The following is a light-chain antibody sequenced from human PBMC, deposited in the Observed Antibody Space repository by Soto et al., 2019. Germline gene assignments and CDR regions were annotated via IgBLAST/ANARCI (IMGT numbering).Light chain of an antibody. CDR3: QQYNKWPWT. CDR1: QSVSSN. Sequence: EIVMTQSPGTLSVSPGERATLSCRASQSVSSNLAWYQQKPGQTPRLLIYGASTRATVIPARFSGSGSGTEFTLTISSLQSEDFAVYYCQQYNKWPWTFGQGTKVEIK. CDR2: GAS. J-gene: IGKJ1*01. V-gene: IGKV3-15*01.